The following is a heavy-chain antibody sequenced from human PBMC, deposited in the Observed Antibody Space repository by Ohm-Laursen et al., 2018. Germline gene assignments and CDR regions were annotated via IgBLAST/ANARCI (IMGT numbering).Heavy chain of an antibody. D-gene: IGHD3-10*01. CDR1: GFPFSAYS. V-gene: IGHV3-48*01. CDR3: AKGRSGGTGHGNWFES. J-gene: IGHJ5*01. Sequence: SLRLSCSASGFPFSAYSMNWVRQAPGKGLEWISYISNVVSVTWYADSVKGRFTVSRDNAKNSLYLQLNSLRAEDTAVYYCAKGRSGGTGHGNWFESWGQGALVIVSS. CDR2: ISNVVSVT.